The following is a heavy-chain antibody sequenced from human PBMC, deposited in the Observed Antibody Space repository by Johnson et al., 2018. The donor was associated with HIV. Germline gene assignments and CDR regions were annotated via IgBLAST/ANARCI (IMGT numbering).Heavy chain of an antibody. J-gene: IGHJ3*02. V-gene: IGHV3-23*04. Sequence: VQLVESGGVVVQPGGSLRLSCAASGFTFSSYAMSWVRQAPGKGLEWVSAISGSGGSTYYADSVKGRFTISRDISRNTLYLQMNSLRPDDTAVYYCAKDTAMLRSSAAFDIWGQGTMVTVSS. CDR3: AKDTAMLRSSAAFDI. CDR1: GFTFSSYA. CDR2: ISGSGGST. D-gene: IGHD5-18*01.